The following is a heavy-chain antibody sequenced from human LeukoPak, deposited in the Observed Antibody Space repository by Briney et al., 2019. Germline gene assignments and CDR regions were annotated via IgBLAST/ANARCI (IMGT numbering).Heavy chain of an antibody. CDR2: ISSTSTSI. J-gene: IGHJ3*01. V-gene: IGHV3-21*01. CDR3: ARGFRAFDF. Sequence: PGGSLRLSCAASGFTFSSHTMNWVRQAPGKGLEWVSSISSTSTSIYHADSVKGRFTISRDNTKSSLYLQMDSLRAEDTAVYYCARGFRAFDFWAQGTMVTVSS. CDR1: GFTFSSHT.